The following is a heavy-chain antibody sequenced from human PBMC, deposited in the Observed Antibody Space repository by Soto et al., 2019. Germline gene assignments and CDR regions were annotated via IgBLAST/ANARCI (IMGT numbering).Heavy chain of an antibody. CDR2: IYYSGST. D-gene: IGHD4-17*01. V-gene: IGHV4-59*01. Sequence: SETLSLTCTVYGDSMRSFYWSWIRQPPGKGLEWIGNIYYSGSTNYNPSRKSRVTMSVDMSRNQVSLKLSSVTAADTAVYYCTRVGGYYGDYPNFDYWGQGALVTVSA. CDR1: GDSMRSFY. CDR3: TRVGGYYGDYPNFDY. J-gene: IGHJ4*02.